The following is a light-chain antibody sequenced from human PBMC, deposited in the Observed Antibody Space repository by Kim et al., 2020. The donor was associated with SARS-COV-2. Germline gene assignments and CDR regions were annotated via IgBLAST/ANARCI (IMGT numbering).Light chain of an antibody. CDR2: GKN. CDR1: SLRKYY. V-gene: IGLV3-19*01. CDR3: NSRDTSHFVI. J-gene: IGLJ2*01. Sequence: SSELTQDSAVSVALGQTVRITCQGDSLRKYYATWYQQKPGQAPVLLISGKNNRPSGIPDRFSGSSSGNTASLTIAGAQAEDEADYYCNSRDTSHFVIFGGGTQLTVL.